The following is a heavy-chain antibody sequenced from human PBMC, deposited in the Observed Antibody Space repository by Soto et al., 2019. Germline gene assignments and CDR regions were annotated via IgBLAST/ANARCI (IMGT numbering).Heavy chain of an antibody. V-gene: IGHV3-9*01. CDR3: AKSTGGTANGMGV. CDR2: ISWNSGTI. J-gene: IGHJ6*02. Sequence: EVQVVESGGGLVQPGRSLRLSCAASGFSFDDYAMHWVRQAPGKGLEWVSGISWNSGTIGYADSVKGRFTISRDNAKNSLYLQMTSLRAEDTALYYCAKSTGGTANGMGVWGRGTTVTVSS. CDR1: GFSFDDYA. D-gene: IGHD2-8*02.